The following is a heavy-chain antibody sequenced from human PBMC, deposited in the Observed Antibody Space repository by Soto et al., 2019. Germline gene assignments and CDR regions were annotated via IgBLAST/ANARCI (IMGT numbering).Heavy chain of an antibody. CDR3: ARWGTTGGLDV. CDR1: GFTFRSYV. D-gene: IGHD3-16*01. J-gene: IGHJ1*01. V-gene: IGHV3-30*19. CDR2: TSYDGSDK. Sequence: QVQLVESGGGVVQPGTSLRVSCVGSGFTFRSYVIHWVRQAPGKGLEWVALTSYDGSDKYYGDSVRGRFTISRDNSRNTGDLQMDRLRLEDTAFYYCARWGTTGGLDVWGQGTLVSVSS.